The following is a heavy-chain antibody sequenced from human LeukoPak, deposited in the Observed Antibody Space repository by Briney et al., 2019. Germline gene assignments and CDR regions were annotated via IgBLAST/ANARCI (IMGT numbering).Heavy chain of an antibody. D-gene: IGHD2/OR15-2a*01. CDR2: IDWDDDK. CDR1: GFSLSTSGMC. J-gene: IGHJ4*02. V-gene: IGHV2-70*11. CDR3: ARIPIGIDYFDY. Sequence: SGPALVKPTQTLTLTCTFSGFSLSTSGMCVSWIRQPPGKALEWLARIDWDDDKYYSTSLKTRLTISKDTSKNQVVLTMTNMDPVDTATYYCARIPIGIDYFDYWGQGTLVTVSS.